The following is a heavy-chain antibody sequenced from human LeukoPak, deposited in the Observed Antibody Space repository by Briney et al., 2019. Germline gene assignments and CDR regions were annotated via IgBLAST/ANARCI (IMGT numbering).Heavy chain of an antibody. CDR1: GFTFSSYN. J-gene: IGHJ4*02. Sequence: PGGSLRLSCAASGFTFSSYNMNWVRQAPGKGLEWVSYISSSSNTIYYADSVKGRFTISRDNAKNTLYLQMNSLRAEDTAVYYCAKDGLRYFDWLPIGTLNFDYWGQGTLVTVSS. CDR3: AKDGLRYFDWLPIGTLNFDY. V-gene: IGHV3-48*01. D-gene: IGHD3-9*01. CDR2: ISSSSNTI.